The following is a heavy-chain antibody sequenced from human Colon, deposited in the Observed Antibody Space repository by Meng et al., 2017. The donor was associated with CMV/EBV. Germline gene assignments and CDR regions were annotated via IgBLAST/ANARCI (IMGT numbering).Heavy chain of an antibody. D-gene: IGHD4-11*01. Sequence: GGSLRLSCAASGFTFSSYWMSWVRQAPGKGLEWVAHMNQDGSHMYYVDSVKGRFSISRDNAKNSLYLQMNSLRAEDTAVYYCARHPDYRFDYWGQGTLVTVSS. J-gene: IGHJ4*02. CDR3: ARHPDYRFDY. V-gene: IGHV3-7*01. CDR2: MNQDGSHM. CDR1: GFTFSSYW.